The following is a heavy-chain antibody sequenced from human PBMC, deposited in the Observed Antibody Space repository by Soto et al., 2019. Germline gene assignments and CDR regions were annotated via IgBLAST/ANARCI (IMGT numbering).Heavy chain of an antibody. CDR3: ARDIAMIVVVITPDAFDI. J-gene: IGHJ3*02. CDR2: ISAYNGNT. CDR1: GYTFTSYG. D-gene: IGHD3-22*01. Sequence: GASVKVSCKASGYTFTSYGISWVRQAPGQGLEWMGWISAYNGNTNYAQKLQGRVTMTTDTSTSTAYTELRSLRSDDTAVYYCARDIAMIVVVITPDAFDIWGQGTMVTVSS. V-gene: IGHV1-18*01.